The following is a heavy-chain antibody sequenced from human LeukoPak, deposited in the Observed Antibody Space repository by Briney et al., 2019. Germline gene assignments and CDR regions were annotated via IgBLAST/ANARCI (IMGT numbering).Heavy chain of an antibody. CDR2: ISSSSTYI. D-gene: IGHD2-2*01. CDR1: TFTLSSYT. V-gene: IGHV3-21*01. CDR3: AKVRDTFSVVAAASLYY. Sequence: GGSLRLSCAASTFTLSSYTMNWVRQAPGKGLEWVSSISSSSTYINYADSVKGRFTISRDNAKNSMALQMNSLRAEDTAVYYCAKVRDTFSVVAAASLYYWGQGTLVTVSS. J-gene: IGHJ4*02.